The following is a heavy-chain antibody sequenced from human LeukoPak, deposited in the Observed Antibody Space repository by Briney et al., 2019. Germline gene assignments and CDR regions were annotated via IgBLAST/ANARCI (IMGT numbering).Heavy chain of an antibody. CDR1: GFTFSSYE. D-gene: IGHD3-22*01. Sequence: GGSLRLSCAASGFTFSSYEMNWVRQAPGKGLEWVSYISSSGSTIYYADSVKGRFTISRDNAKNSLYLQMNSLRAEDTAVYYCARDTNYYDSSGYSWFFDYWGQGTLVTVSS. CDR3: ARDTNYYDSSGYSWFFDY. J-gene: IGHJ4*02. CDR2: ISSSGSTI. V-gene: IGHV3-48*03.